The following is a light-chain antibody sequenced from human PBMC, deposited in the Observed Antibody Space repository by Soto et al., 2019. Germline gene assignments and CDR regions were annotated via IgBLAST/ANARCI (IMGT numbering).Light chain of an antibody. Sequence: EIVLTQSPGTLSLSPGARATLSCRASQSVSSSYLAWYQQKPGQAPRLLIYGASSRAPGIPARFSGRGSGADFTLTISSLEPEDFAVYYCQQRSDSITFGQGTRLEIK. CDR1: QSVSSSY. CDR2: GAS. J-gene: IGKJ5*01. V-gene: IGKV3D-20*02. CDR3: QQRSDSIT.